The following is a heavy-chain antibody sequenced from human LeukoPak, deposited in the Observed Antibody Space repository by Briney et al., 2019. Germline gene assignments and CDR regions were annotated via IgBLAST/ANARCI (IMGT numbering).Heavy chain of an antibody. CDR1: GGSISSGGYY. Sequence: KASQTLSLTCTVSGGSISSGGYYWSWIRQPPGKGLEWIGYIYHSGSTYYNPSLKSRVSISVDRSKNQFSLKLSSVTAADTAVYYCARVIAAAGAFDIWGQGTMVTVSS. D-gene: IGHD6-13*01. CDR3: ARVIAAAGAFDI. J-gene: IGHJ3*02. CDR2: IYHSGST. V-gene: IGHV4-30-2*01.